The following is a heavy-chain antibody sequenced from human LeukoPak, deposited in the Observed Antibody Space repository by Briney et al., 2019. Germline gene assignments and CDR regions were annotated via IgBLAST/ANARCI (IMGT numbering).Heavy chain of an antibody. Sequence: SETLSLTCAVYGESFSSYYWSWIRQPPGKGLEWTGEINHSGNTNYNPSLKSRVTISVDTSKNQFSLKLSSVTAADTAVYYCARVDGDGYNIPDYWGQGTLVTVSS. J-gene: IGHJ4*02. V-gene: IGHV4-34*01. CDR3: ARVDGDGYNIPDY. CDR1: GESFSSYY. CDR2: INHSGNT. D-gene: IGHD5-24*01.